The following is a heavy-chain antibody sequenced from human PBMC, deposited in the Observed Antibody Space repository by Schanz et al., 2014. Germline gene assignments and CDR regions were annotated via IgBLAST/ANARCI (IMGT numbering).Heavy chain of an antibody. J-gene: IGHJ4*02. D-gene: IGHD3-9*01. CDR1: GYTFTSYA. Sequence: QVQLVPSGAEVKKPGASVKVSCKASGYTFTSYAMSWVRQAPGQGLEWVGWISVYTGNTKYGQKVQGRVTMTADTSTNTAYMELRSLRSDDTAVYYCARDAADFYESLTEEDYWGQGTLVTVSS. CDR2: ISVYTGNT. CDR3: ARDAADFYESLTEEDY. V-gene: IGHV1-18*01.